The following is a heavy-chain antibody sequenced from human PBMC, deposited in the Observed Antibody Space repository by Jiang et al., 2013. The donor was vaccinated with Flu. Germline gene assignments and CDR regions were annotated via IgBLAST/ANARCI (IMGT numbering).Heavy chain of an antibody. V-gene: IGHV1-2*04. Sequence: SGAEVKKPGASVKVSCKASGYTFTGYYMHWVRQAPGQGLEWMGWINPNSGGTNYAQKFQGWVTMTRDTSISTAYMELSRLRSDDTAVYYCARDLADESGYSGYDYYYYGMDVWGQGTTVTVSS. CDR2: INPNSGGT. CDR3: ARDLADESGYSGYDYYYYGMDV. D-gene: IGHD5-12*01. J-gene: IGHJ6*02. CDR1: GYTFTGYY.